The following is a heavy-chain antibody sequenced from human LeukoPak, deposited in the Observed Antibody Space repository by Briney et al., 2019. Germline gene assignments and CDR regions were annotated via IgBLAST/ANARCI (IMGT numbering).Heavy chain of an antibody. V-gene: IGHV3-23*01. CDR2: ISGSGTST. CDR1: GFSFSNSG. J-gene: IGHJ4*02. CDR3: AKGGWLQHNDY. Sequence: GGSLRLSCAASGFSFSNSGMSWVRQAAGKGLEWVSDISGSGTSTYYADSVKGRFTISRDNSNNTLHLHMTSLRVEDTALYYCAKGGWLQHNDYWGQGTLVTVSS. D-gene: IGHD5-24*01.